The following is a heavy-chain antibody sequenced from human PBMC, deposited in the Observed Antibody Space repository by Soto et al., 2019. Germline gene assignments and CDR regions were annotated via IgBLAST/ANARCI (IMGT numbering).Heavy chain of an antibody. CDR3: AKNYQFDS. CDR1: GFTFTAYA. Sequence: EVKLLESGGGLVQPGGSLRLFCTASGFTFTAYAMSWVRQAPGKGPEWVSSINTAEGGTNYAESVKGRFTISRDNSKNTLYLQMDSLRAEDTAMYYCAKNYQFDSWGQGTLVIVSS. V-gene: IGHV3-23*01. J-gene: IGHJ4*02. CDR2: INTAEGGT. D-gene: IGHD2-2*01.